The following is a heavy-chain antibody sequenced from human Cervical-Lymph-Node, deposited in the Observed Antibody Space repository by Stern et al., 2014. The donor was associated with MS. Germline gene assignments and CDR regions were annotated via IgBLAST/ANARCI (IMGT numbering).Heavy chain of an antibody. CDR1: GYSFNTYW. V-gene: IGHV5-51*03. J-gene: IGHJ4*02. CDR2: IYPGDSDT. CDR3: ATPLGAYGGNSRELAY. D-gene: IGHD4-23*01. Sequence: EVQLVESGAEVKKPGESLRISCQGSGYSFNTYWIAWGSPMPGKGLECMGIIYPGDSDTTYNPAFQGQVTIPSDQYMSTVYLQWSSLKASDSAMYYCATPLGAYGGNSRELAYWGQGTLVTVSS.